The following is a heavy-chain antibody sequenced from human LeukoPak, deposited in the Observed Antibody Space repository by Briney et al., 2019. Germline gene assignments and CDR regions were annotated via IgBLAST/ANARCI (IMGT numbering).Heavy chain of an antibody. Sequence: SVKVSCKASGGTFSSYAISWVRQAPGQGLEWMGGIIPIFGTANYAQKFQGRVTITADESTSTAYMELSSLRSEDTAVYYCARDDPGNYYDSGRRGGFDYWGQGTLVTVSS. CDR1: GGTFSSYA. J-gene: IGHJ4*02. D-gene: IGHD3-22*01. CDR3: ARDDPGNYYDSGRRGGFDY. V-gene: IGHV1-69*13. CDR2: IIPIFGTA.